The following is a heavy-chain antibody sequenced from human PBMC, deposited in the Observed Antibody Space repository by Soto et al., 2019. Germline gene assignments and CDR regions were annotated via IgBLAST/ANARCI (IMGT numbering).Heavy chain of an antibody. CDR2: IYYTGST. Sequence: QVQLQESGPGLVKPSETLSLTCTVSGGSISPYYWSWIRQPPGKGLEWLGYIYYTGSTKYNPSLKSRVTISVDTSKNQFSLNLSSVTAADTAVYYCASLRSSSVGWLDPWGQGTLVTVSS. CDR1: GGSISPYY. D-gene: IGHD6-13*01. J-gene: IGHJ5*02. V-gene: IGHV4-59*01. CDR3: ASLRSSSVGWLDP.